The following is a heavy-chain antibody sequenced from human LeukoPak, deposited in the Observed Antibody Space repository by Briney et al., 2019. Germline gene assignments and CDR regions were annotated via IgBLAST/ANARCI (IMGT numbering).Heavy chain of an antibody. Sequence: GSLRLSCAASGFTFSSYDMHWLRQATGKGLEWVSAIGTAVDTYYPDSVKGRFTISRKNDKNSLYLQINSLRARDTAVYYCARETGGFDYWGQGTLVTVSS. D-gene: IGHD1-14*01. V-gene: IGHV3-13*01. CDR1: GFTFSSYD. CDR3: ARETGGFDY. CDR2: IGTAVDT. J-gene: IGHJ4*02.